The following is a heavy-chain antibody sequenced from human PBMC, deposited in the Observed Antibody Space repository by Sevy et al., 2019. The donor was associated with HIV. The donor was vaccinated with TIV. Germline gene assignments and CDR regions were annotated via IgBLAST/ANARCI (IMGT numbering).Heavy chain of an antibody. CDR1: GYTFTSYG. V-gene: IGHV1-18*01. D-gene: IGHD5-12*01. J-gene: IGHJ6*02. CDR2: ISAYNGNT. CDR3: ARDLGDIVATMGMGYYYGMDV. Sequence: ASVKVSCKASGYTFTSYGISWVRQAPRQGLEWMGWISAYNGNTNYAQKLQGRVTMTTDTSTSTAYMELRSLRSDDTAVYYCARDLGDIVATMGMGYYYGMDVWGQGTTVTVSS.